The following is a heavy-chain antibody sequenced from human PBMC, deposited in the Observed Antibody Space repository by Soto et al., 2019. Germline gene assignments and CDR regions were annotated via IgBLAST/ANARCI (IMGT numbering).Heavy chain of an antibody. V-gene: IGHV3-21*01. Sequence: GGSLRLSCAASGFTFSSYAMRWVRQAPGKGLEWVSSISSSSSYIYYADSVKGRFTISRDNAKNSLYLQMNSLRAEDTAVYYCARGRVAGTIYFDYWGQGTLVTVSS. D-gene: IGHD6-19*01. CDR3: ARGRVAGTIYFDY. J-gene: IGHJ4*02. CDR2: ISSSSSYI. CDR1: GFTFSSYA.